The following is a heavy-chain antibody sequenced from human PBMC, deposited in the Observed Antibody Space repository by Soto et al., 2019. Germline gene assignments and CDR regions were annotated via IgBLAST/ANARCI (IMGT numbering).Heavy chain of an antibody. CDR2: INHSGST. CDR3: ARRDRYLVLFPSYYYYGMDV. V-gene: IGHV4-34*01. D-gene: IGHD3-10*01. J-gene: IGHJ6*02. CDR1: GGSFSGYY. Sequence: PSETLSLTCAVYGGSFSGYYWSWIRQPPGKGLEWIGEINHSGSTNYNPSLKSRVTISVDTSKNQFSLKLSSVTAADTAVYYCARRDRYLVLFPSYYYYGMDVWGQGTTVTVSS.